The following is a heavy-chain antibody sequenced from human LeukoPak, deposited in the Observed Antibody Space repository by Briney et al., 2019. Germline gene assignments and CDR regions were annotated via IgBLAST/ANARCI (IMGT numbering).Heavy chain of an antibody. D-gene: IGHD4-17*01. V-gene: IGHV3-7*03. Sequence: GGSLSLSCAASGFSFSSYAMRWVRQPPGKGLEWVANIKQDGSEKNYVDSVKGRFTISRDNDKKSLYQQMNRRRAEDTAVYYCARDWGDYGDLNPAWGQGTLVTVSS. CDR1: GFSFSSYA. J-gene: IGHJ5*02. CDR3: ARDWGDYGDLNPA. CDR2: IKQDGSEK.